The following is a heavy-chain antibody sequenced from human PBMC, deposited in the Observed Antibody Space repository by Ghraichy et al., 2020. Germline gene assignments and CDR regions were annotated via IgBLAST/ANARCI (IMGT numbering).Heavy chain of an antibody. Sequence: GGSLRLSCAASGFIFSTYSMNWVRQAPGKGLEWVSSISSDGSYIYLADSVKGRFTISRDNGKNSMSLLMNSLRAEDTAVYYCARDTYHYDSSGYYMYYFDYWGQGTLVTVSS. V-gene: IGHV3-21*06. CDR1: GFIFSTYS. D-gene: IGHD3-22*01. CDR2: ISSDGSYI. CDR3: ARDTYHYDSSGYYMYYFDY. J-gene: IGHJ4*02.